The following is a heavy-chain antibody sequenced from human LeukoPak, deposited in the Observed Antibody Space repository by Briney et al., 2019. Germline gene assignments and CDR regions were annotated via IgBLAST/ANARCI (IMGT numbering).Heavy chain of an antibody. CDR1: GYTFTGYY. CDR2: INPNSGGT. J-gene: IGHJ4*02. CDR3: ARAFNYYGPGSYNS. V-gene: IGHV1-2*02. Sequence: ASVKVSCKASGYTFTGYYMHWVRQAPGQGLEWMGWINPNSGGTNYAQKFQGRVTMTRDTSISTAYMELSRLRSDDTAVYYCARAFNYYGPGSYNSWGQGTLVTVSS. D-gene: IGHD3-10*01.